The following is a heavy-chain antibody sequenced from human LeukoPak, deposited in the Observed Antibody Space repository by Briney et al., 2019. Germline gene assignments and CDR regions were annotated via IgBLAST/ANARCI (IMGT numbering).Heavy chain of an antibody. CDR2: MNPNSGNT. D-gene: IGHD3-3*02. CDR3: AKAPAPYYHYYGMDV. J-gene: IGHJ6*02. V-gene: IGHV1-8*01. CDR1: GYTFTSYD. Sequence: ASVKVSCKASGYTFTSYDINWVRQATGQGLEWMGWMNPNSGNTGYAQKFQGRVTMTRNTSISTAYMELSSLRAEDTAIYYCAKAPAPYYHYYGMDVWGQGTAVTVSS.